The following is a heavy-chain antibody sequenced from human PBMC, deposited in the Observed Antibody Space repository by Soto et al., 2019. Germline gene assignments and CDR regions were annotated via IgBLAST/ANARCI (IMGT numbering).Heavy chain of an antibody. CDR2: VSHDGRNT. CDR1: GFTFSDYA. V-gene: IGHV3-30*18. Sequence: VQLVESGGGVVQPGRSLRLSCAASGFTFSDYAMQWVRQAPGKGLEWVAVVSHDGRNTHYADSVKGRFTISRDSSKNTVSLEMTSLRAEDTGVYYRAKGGRQWLVTSDFNYWGQGALVTVSS. J-gene: IGHJ4*02. D-gene: IGHD6-19*01. CDR3: AKGGRQWLVTSDFNY.